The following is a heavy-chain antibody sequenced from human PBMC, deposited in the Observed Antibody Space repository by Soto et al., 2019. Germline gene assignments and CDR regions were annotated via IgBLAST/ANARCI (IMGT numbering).Heavy chain of an antibody. J-gene: IGHJ6*02. D-gene: IGHD2-15*01. CDR2: IIPIFGTA. V-gene: IGHV1-69*13. Sequence: SVKVSCKASGGTFSSYAISWVRQAPGQGLEWMGGIIPIFGTANYAQKFQGRVTITADESTSTAYMELSSLRSEDTAVYYCARGVGGHGYYYYGMDVWGQGTTVTVSS. CDR3: ARGVGGHGYYYYGMDV. CDR1: GGTFSSYA.